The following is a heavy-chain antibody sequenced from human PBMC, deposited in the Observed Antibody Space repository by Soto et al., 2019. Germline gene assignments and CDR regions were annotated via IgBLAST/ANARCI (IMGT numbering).Heavy chain of an antibody. CDR1: GGSISSSSYY. D-gene: IGHD5-12*01. J-gene: IGHJ3*02. V-gene: IGHV4-39*01. CDR3: PIDSDGYNRDAFDI. CDR2: IYYSGST. Sequence: QLQLQESGPGLVKPSETLSLTCTVSGGSISSSSYYWGWIRQPPGKGLEWIGSIYYSGSTYYNPSLKSRVTISVDTSKNQFSLKLSSVTAADTAVYYCPIDSDGYNRDAFDIWGQGTMVTVSS.